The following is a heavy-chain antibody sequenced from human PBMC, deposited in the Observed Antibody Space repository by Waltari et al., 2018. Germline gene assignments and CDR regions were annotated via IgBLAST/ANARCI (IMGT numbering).Heavy chain of an antibody. Sequence: QVQLVQSGAEVKKPGASVKVSCKASGYTFTGYYMHWVRQAPGHGLEWMGWINPNSGGTNYAQKFQGRVTMTRDTSISTAYMELSRLRSDDTAVYYCAREFGVYGGNIDYYYGMDVWGQGTTVTVSS. D-gene: IGHD4-17*01. CDR2: INPNSGGT. CDR3: AREFGVYGGNIDYYYGMDV. J-gene: IGHJ6*02. V-gene: IGHV1-2*02. CDR1: GYTFTGYY.